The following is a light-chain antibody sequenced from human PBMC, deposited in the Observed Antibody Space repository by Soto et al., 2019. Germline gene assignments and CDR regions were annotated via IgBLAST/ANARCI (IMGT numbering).Light chain of an antibody. CDR3: QHYGNSPPSVT. V-gene: IGKV3-11*01. J-gene: IGKJ3*01. CDR1: QSVSSY. CDR2: DAS. Sequence: EVVLTQSPATLSLAPGERATLSCRASQSVSSYLAWYQQKPGQAPRLLIFDASTRATGVPARFSGSGSGTDFTLTISRLEPEDFAVYYCQHYGNSPPSVTFGPGTKVDI.